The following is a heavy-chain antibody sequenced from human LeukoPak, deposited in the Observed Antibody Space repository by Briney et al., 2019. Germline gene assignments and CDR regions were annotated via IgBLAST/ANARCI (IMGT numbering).Heavy chain of an antibody. CDR2: IIPIFGTA. D-gene: IGHD3-10*01. CDR3: ARDLALYGSGSFGFYY. J-gene: IGHJ4*02. Sequence: VASVKVSCKASGGTFSSYAISWVRQAPGQGLEWMGGIIPIFGTANYAQKFQGRVTITADESTSTAYMELSSLRSEDTAVYYCARDLALYGSGSFGFYYWGQGTLVTVSS. V-gene: IGHV1-69*13. CDR1: GGTFSSYA.